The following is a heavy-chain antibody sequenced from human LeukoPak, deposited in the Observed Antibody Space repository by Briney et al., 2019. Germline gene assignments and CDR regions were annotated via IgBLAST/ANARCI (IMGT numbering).Heavy chain of an antibody. D-gene: IGHD2-21*01. CDR1: GYTFTSYA. CDR2: INAVNGNT. Sequence: ASVKVSCKASGYTFTSYALHWVRQAPGQRFEWMGWINAVNGNTKYSQQFQGRVTITRDTSASTAYMELSSLRSEDTAVYYCARDGVDSTYDYWGQGTLVTVSS. CDR3: ARDGVDSTYDY. V-gene: IGHV1-3*01. J-gene: IGHJ4*02.